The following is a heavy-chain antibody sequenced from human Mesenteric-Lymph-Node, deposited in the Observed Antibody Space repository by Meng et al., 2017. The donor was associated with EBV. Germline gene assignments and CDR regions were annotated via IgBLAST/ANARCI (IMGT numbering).Heavy chain of an antibody. CDR2: INPNSGGT. D-gene: IGHD2-2*01. V-gene: IGHV1-2*04. CDR1: GYTFTGYY. CDR3: ARMGCSSTSCYVGWFDP. Sequence: QGQPVTSGAEVKKPGAAVKGSCKASGYTFTGYYMHWVRQAPGQGLEWMGWINPNSGGTNYAQKFQGWVTMTRDTSISTAYMELSRLRSDDTAVYYCARMGCSSTSCYVGWFDPWGQGTLVTVSS. J-gene: IGHJ5*02.